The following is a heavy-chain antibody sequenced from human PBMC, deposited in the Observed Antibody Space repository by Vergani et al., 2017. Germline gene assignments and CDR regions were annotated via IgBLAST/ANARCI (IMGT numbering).Heavy chain of an antibody. J-gene: IGHJ4*02. V-gene: IGHV3-73*02. Sequence: EVQLVESGGGLVQPGGSLKLSCAASGFTFSGSAMHWVRQASGKGLEWVGRIRSKANSYATAYAASVKGRFTISRDDSKNTAYLQMNSLKTEDTAVYYCTSGIAVAGLDYWGQGTLVTVSS. CDR2: IRSKANSYAT. CDR3: TSGIAVAGLDY. CDR1: GFTFSGSA. D-gene: IGHD6-19*01.